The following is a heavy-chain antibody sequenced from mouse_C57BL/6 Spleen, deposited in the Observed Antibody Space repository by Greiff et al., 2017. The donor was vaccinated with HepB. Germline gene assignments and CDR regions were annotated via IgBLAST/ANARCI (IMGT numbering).Heavy chain of an antibody. D-gene: IGHD2-1*01. CDR1: GYAFSSYW. Sequence: QVQLKESGAKLVKPGASVKISCKASGYAFSSYWMNWVKQRPGKGLEWIGQIYPGDGDTNYNGKFKGKATLTADKSSSTAYMQLSSLTSEDSAVYFCARVYYGNQYYFDYWGQGTTLTVSS. CDR3: ARVYYGNQYYFDY. V-gene: IGHV1-80*01. J-gene: IGHJ2*01. CDR2: IYPGDGDT.